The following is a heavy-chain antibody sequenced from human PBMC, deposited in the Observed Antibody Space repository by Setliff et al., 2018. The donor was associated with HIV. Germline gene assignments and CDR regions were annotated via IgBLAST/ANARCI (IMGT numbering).Heavy chain of an antibody. D-gene: IGHD3-22*01. CDR3: ARGLSSGPPADGFDI. CDR1: GGSFSNYA. J-gene: IGHJ3*02. CDR2: SIPIYSEP. Sequence: GASVKVSCKASGGSFSNYAVNWVRQAPGQGLVWMGGSIPIYSEPDYAQKFRGRITLTTDESTNTAYMEVTSLRSEDTAVYYCARGLSSGPPADGFDIWGQGTMVTVSS. V-gene: IGHV1-69*05.